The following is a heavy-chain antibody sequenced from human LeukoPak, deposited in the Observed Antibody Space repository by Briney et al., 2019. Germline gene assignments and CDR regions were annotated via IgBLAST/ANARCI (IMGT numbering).Heavy chain of an antibody. J-gene: IGHJ4*02. V-gene: IGHV3-30*18. CDR1: GFTFSNYG. Sequence: PGGSLRLSCAASGFTFSNYGMHWVRQAPGKGLEWVAVISYEGSNKYYADSVKGRFTISRDNYKNTLYLQMNSLRAEDTAVYYCVEGQPGGTQLPSGAPYYFDYWGQGTLGTVSS. CDR2: ISYEGSNK. CDR3: VEGQPGGTQLPSGAPYYFDY. D-gene: IGHD5-18*01.